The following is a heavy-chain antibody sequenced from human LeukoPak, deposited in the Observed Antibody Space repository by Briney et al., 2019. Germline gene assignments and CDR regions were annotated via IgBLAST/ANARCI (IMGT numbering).Heavy chain of an antibody. V-gene: IGHV3-21*01. CDR2: ISSSSSYI. CDR3: ARPVAYCSSTSCYTGDY. D-gene: IGHD2-2*02. J-gene: IGHJ4*02. CDR1: GFTFCSYS. Sequence: GGSLRLSCAASGFTFCSYSMNWVRQAPGKGLECVSSISSSSSYIYYADSVKGRFTISRDNAKNSLYLQMNSLRAEDTAVYYCARPVAYCSSTSCYTGDYWGQGTLVTVSS.